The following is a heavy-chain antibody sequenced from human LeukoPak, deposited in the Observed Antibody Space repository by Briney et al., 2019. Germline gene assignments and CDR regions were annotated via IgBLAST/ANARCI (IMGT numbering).Heavy chain of an antibody. J-gene: IGHJ4*02. CDR2: IYYSENT. CDR1: GVSISSYY. Sequence: SETLSLTCTVSGVSISSYYWSWIRQPPGKGLEWIGYIYYSENTNYNSSLKSRVTTSEDTSKNQFSLKLTSVTAADTAVYHCAGGNFYDSRGHPYHFHFWGQGTLVSVSS. CDR3: AGGNFYDSRGHPYHFHF. V-gene: IGHV4-59*01. D-gene: IGHD3-22*01.